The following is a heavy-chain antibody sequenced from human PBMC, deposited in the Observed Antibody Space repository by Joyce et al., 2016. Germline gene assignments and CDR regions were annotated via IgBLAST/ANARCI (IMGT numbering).Heavy chain of an antibody. CDR3: ARGNGDFWSGYYNYFDY. J-gene: IGHJ4*02. CDR2: IYFSGST. V-gene: IGHV4-30-4*01. Sequence: QVQLQESGPGLVKPSQTLSLTCTVSGGSISSGDYYWSWVRQSPGKGLEWIGYIYFSGSTHRNTSLKSRLTISADTSNNQFSLKVRSVTAADTAVYYCARGNGDFWSGYYNYFDYWGQGILVTVSS. D-gene: IGHD3-3*01. CDR1: GGSISSGDYY.